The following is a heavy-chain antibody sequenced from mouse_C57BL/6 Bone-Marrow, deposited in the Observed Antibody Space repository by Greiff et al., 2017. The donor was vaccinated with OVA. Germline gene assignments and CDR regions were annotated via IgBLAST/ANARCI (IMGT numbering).Heavy chain of an antibody. D-gene: IGHD4-1*01. J-gene: IGHJ1*03. CDR2: IDPNSGGT. CDR1: GYTFTSYW. Sequence: VQLQQPGAELVKPGASVKLSCKASGYTFTSYWMHWVKQRPGRGLECIGRIDPNSGGTKYNEKFKSKATLTVDKPSSTAYMQLSSLTSEDSAVYYCARSNWKYFDVWGTGTTVTVSS. CDR3: ARSNWKYFDV. V-gene: IGHV1-72*01.